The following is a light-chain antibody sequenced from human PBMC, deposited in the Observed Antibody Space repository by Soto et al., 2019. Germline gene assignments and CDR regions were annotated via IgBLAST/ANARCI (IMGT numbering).Light chain of an antibody. J-gene: IGKJ1*01. CDR1: QSISSW. CDR3: QYYNNYCWT. Sequence: IQLTQSPSTLSASVGDRVTITCRASQSISSWLAWYQQKPGKAPKFLIYKTSNLEIGVPSRFSGRGSWTEFTLTISNLKPDYLATYYRQYYNNYCWTFGQGTKVEIK. CDR2: KTS. V-gene: IGKV1-5*03.